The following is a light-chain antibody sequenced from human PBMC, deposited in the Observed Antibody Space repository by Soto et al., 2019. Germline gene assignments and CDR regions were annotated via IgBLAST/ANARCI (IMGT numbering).Light chain of an antibody. Sequence: EIVMTQSPATLSVSPGEGPTLSCRASETIGSLLAWYQQKPGQAPRLLIHGGSTRATGIPARFSGSGSGADYPLNISSLQSEDLAVYSCQQYATWPRTFGGGTKVAIK. CDR2: GGS. J-gene: IGKJ4*01. CDR1: ETIGSL. V-gene: IGKV3-15*01. CDR3: QQYATWPRT.